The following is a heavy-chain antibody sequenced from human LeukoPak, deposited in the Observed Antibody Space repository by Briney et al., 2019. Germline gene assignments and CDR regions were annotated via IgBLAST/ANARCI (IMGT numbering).Heavy chain of an antibody. CDR3: AREEPELETYYYYYMDV. Sequence: SETLSLTCSVPGDSNSSYYFNWIRQPPGEGLEWIGFIDNSGSTYYNPSLKSRVTISVDTSKNQFSLKLSSVTAADTAVYYCAREEPELETYYYYYMDVWGKGTTVTVSS. J-gene: IGHJ6*03. CDR2: IDNSGST. CDR1: GDSNSSYY. V-gene: IGHV4-4*08. D-gene: IGHD1-1*01.